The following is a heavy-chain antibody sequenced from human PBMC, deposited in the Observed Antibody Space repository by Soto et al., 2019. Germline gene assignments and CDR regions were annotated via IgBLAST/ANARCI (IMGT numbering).Heavy chain of an antibody. J-gene: IGHJ3*02. CDR3: AKDHGRFDIVVVPAALRI. Sequence: EVQLLESGGGLVQPGGSLRLSCAASGFTFSSYAMSWVRQAPGKGLEWVSAISGSGGSTYYADSVKGRFTISRDNSKNTLYLQMNSLRAEDTAVYYCAKDHGRFDIVVVPAALRIWGQGTMVTVSS. CDR2: ISGSGGST. V-gene: IGHV3-23*01. D-gene: IGHD2-2*01. CDR1: GFTFSSYA.